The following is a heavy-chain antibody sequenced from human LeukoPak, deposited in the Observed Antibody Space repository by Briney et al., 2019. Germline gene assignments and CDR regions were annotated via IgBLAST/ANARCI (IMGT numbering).Heavy chain of an antibody. CDR2: IYYSGST. J-gene: IGHJ5*02. CDR1: GGSISSSSYY. V-gene: IGHV4-39*01. Sequence: PSETLSLTCTVSGGSISSSSYYWGWIRQPPGKGLEWIGSIYYSGSTYYNPSLKSRVTISVDTSKNQFSLKLSSVTAADTAVYYCARAPSSRSWFDPWGQGTLVTVSS. CDR3: ARAPSSRSWFDP.